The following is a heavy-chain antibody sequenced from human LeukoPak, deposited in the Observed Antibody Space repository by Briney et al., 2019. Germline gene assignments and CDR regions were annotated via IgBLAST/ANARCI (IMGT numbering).Heavy chain of an antibody. CDR3: ARDMYYYDSSGHAFDI. Sequence: SETLSLTCTVSGGSIASYYWSWIRQPPGKGLEWIGYLYYSGSTNYNPSLKSRVTISVDTSKSQFSLKLSSVTAADTAVYYCARDMYYYDSSGHAFDIWGQGTMVTVSS. V-gene: IGHV4-59*01. J-gene: IGHJ3*02. CDR1: GGSIASYY. D-gene: IGHD3-22*01. CDR2: LYYSGST.